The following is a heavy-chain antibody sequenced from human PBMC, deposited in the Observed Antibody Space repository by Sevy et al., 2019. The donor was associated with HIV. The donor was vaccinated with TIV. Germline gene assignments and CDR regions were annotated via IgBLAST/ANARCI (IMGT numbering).Heavy chain of an antibody. V-gene: IGHV4-4*07. D-gene: IGHD6-19*01. CDR3: ARGKAVAGMPYYYGMDV. Sequence: SETLSLTCTVSGGPISSHYWSWIRQPAGKGLEWIGRIYTSGSTNYNPSLKSRVTMSVDTSKNQFSLKLSSVTAADTAVYYCARGKAVAGMPYYYGMDVWGQGTAVTVSS. CDR2: IYTSGST. CDR1: GGPISSHY. J-gene: IGHJ6*02.